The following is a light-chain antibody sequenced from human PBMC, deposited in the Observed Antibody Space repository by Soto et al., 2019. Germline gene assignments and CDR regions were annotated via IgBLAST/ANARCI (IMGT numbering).Light chain of an antibody. CDR2: RND. J-gene: IGLJ2*01. V-gene: IGLV1-47*01. CDR1: RSDIGSNY. CDR3: ASWDDSLSVPI. Sequence: QSVLTQPPSASGTPGQRVTISCSGSRSDIGSNYVYWYQHLPGMAPKLLIYRNDQRPSGVPDRISGSKSGTSASLAIIGLRSEDEAEYFCASWDDSLSVPIFCGGTKLSVL.